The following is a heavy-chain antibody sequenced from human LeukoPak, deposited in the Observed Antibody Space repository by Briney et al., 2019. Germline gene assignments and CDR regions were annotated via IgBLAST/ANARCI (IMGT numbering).Heavy chain of an antibody. CDR2: ISSSSSYI. J-gene: IGHJ6*03. D-gene: IGHD4-23*01. CDR3: ARDYGGNSVYYYYMDI. CDR1: GFTFSSYC. Sequence: GGSLRLSCAASGFTFSSYCMNWVRQAPGKGLEWVSSISSSSSYIYYADSVKGRFTISRDNAKNSLYLQMNSLRAEDTAVYYCARDYGGNSVYYYYMDIWGKGTTVTVSS. V-gene: IGHV3-21*01.